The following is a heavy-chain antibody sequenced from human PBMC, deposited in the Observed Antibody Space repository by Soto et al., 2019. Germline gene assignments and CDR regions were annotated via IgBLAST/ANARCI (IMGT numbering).Heavy chain of an antibody. CDR2: ISSSGSTI. J-gene: IGHJ5*02. Sequence: VGSLRLSCAASGFTFSDYYMGWIRQAPGKGLEWVSYISSSGSTIYYADSVKGRFTISRDNAKNSLYLQMNSLRAEDTAVYYCARVRDITMIVAPWGQGTLVTVSS. V-gene: IGHV3-11*01. D-gene: IGHD3-22*01. CDR1: GFTFSDYY. CDR3: ARVRDITMIVAP.